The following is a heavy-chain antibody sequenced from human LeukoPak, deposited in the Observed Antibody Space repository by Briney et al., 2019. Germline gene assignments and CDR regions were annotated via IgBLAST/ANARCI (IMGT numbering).Heavy chain of an antibody. Sequence: GGSLRLSCAASGFTFSSYAMSWVRQAPGKGLEWVSAISGSGGSTYYADSVKGRFTISRDNSKNTLYLQMTSLRAEDTAVYYCAKDPPIVVVPAALNWFDPWGQGTLVTVSS. D-gene: IGHD2-2*01. J-gene: IGHJ5*02. CDR1: GFTFSSYA. V-gene: IGHV3-23*01. CDR2: ISGSGGST. CDR3: AKDPPIVVVPAALNWFDP.